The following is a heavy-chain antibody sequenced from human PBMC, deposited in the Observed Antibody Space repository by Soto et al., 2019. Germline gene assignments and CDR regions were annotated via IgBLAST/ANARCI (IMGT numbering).Heavy chain of an antibody. D-gene: IGHD3-22*01. J-gene: IGHJ3*02. CDR1: GGSLSSSAYS. Sequence: SETLSLTCAVSGGSLSSSAYSWSWIRQPPGKGLEWIGFIYQSGSTYYNPSLKSRVTMSLDRPKNQFSLKLSSVTGADTAVYYCARELLFYDSDGFSWDDAFDIWGQGKMVTVSS. CDR2: IYQSGST. V-gene: IGHV4-30-2*01. CDR3: ARELLFYDSDGFSWDDAFDI.